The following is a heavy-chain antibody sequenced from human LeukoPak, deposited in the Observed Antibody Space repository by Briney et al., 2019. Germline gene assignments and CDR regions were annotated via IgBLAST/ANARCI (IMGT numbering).Heavy chain of an antibody. CDR1: GFTFSSYG. V-gene: IGHV3-23*01. J-gene: IGHJ4*02. CDR2: ISGSGGST. D-gene: IGHD3-22*01. CDR3: ARGTDYYDSSGYLFDY. Sequence: GGTLRLSCAASGFTFSSYGMSWVRQAPGKGVEWVSAISGSGGSTYYADSVKGRFTISRDNSKNTLYLQMNSLRAEDTAVYYCARGTDYYDSSGYLFDYWGQGTLVTVSS.